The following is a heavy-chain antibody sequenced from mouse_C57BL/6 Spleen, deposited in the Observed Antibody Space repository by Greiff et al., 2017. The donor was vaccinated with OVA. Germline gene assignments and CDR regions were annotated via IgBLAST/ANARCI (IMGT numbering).Heavy chain of an antibody. J-gene: IGHJ2*01. Sequence: QVQLQQSGAELVRPGASVTLSCKASGYTFTDYDMHWVKQTPVHGLEWIGAIDPETGGTAYNQKFKGKAILTADKSSSTAYMELRSLTSEDSAVYYCTKSSYLYYFDYWGQGTTLTVSS. CDR2: IDPETGGT. CDR1: GYTFTDYD. V-gene: IGHV1-15*01. D-gene: IGHD1-1*01. CDR3: TKSSYLYYFDY.